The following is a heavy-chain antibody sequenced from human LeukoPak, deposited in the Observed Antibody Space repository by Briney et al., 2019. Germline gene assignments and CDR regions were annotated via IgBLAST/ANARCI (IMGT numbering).Heavy chain of an antibody. CDR1: GGSISSYY. V-gene: IGHV4-59*01. CDR3: ARSFSEYSSSSLLYYYYYMDV. Sequence: SETLSLTCTVSGGSISSYYWSWIRQPPGKGLEWIGYIYYSGSTNYNPSLKSRVTISVDTSKNQFSLKLSSVTAADTAVYYCARSFSEYSSSSLLYYYYYMDVWGKGTTVTVSS. J-gene: IGHJ6*03. CDR2: IYYSGST. D-gene: IGHD6-6*01.